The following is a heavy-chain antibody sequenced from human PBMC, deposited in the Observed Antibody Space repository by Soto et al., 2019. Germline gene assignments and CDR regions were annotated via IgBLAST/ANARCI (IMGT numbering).Heavy chain of an antibody. J-gene: IGHJ4*02. D-gene: IGHD5-12*01. Sequence: PSETLSLTCAVYGGSFSGYYWSWIRQPPGKGLEWIGEINHSGSTNYNPSLKSRVTISVDTSKNQFSLKLSSVTAADTAVYYCGRGSRWLRFLFDYWGQGTLVTVSS. CDR2: INHSGST. V-gene: IGHV4-34*01. CDR3: GRGSRWLRFLFDY. CDR1: GGSFSGYY.